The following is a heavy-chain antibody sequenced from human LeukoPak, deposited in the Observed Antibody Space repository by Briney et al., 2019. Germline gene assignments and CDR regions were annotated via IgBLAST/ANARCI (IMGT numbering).Heavy chain of an antibody. CDR1: GFTFSSYS. V-gene: IGHV3-48*01. J-gene: IGHJ6*03. CDR3: GGLDYYYYMDV. Sequence: GGSLRLSCAASGFTFSSYSMNWVRQAPGKGLEWVSYISSSSSTIYYADSVKGRFTISRDNAKNSLYLQMNSLRAEDTAVYYRGGLDYYYYMDVWGKGTTVTVSS. CDR2: ISSSSSTI.